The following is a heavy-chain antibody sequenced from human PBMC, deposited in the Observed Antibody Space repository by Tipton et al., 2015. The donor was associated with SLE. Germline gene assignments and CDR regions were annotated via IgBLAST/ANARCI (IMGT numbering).Heavy chain of an antibody. V-gene: IGHV4-30-2*01. Sequence: TLSLTCTISSDSISSAGYSWTWIRQPPGKGLEWIGYIYHSGGTYYNPSLKSRVTISVDRSKNQFSLKLTSVTAADTAVYYCARGCSSSTCEPFYFFGMDVWGQGTTVTVSS. CDR1: SDSISSAGYS. CDR2: IYHSGGT. J-gene: IGHJ6*02. D-gene: IGHD2-2*01. CDR3: ARGCSSSTCEPFYFFGMDV.